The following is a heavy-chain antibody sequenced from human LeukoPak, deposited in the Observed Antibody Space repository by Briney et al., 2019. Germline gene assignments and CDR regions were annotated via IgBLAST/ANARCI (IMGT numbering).Heavy chain of an antibody. Sequence: GGSLRLSCAASGFTLSSYGMSWVRQAPGKGLEWVSVIGGRDGSTYYADSVKGRFTISRDNSKNTLYVQMNSLRAEDTAVYYCAKGHYYGSGSLDYWGQGTLVTASS. V-gene: IGHV3-23*01. CDR3: AKGHYYGSGSLDY. CDR1: GFTLSSYG. D-gene: IGHD3-10*01. J-gene: IGHJ4*02. CDR2: IGGRDGST.